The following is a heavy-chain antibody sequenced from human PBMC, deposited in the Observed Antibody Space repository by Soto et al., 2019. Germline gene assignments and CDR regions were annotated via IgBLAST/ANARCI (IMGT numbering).Heavy chain of an antibody. CDR3: ARGQRYDFWSGYYGTFDY. CDR1: GGSFSGYY. Sequence: PSETLSLTCAVYGGSFSGYYLSWIRQPPGKGLEWIGEINHSGSTNYNPSLKSRVTISVDTSKNQFSLKLSSVTAADTAVYYCARGQRYDFWSGYYGTFDYWGQGTLVTVYS. V-gene: IGHV4-34*01. CDR2: INHSGST. J-gene: IGHJ4*02. D-gene: IGHD3-3*01.